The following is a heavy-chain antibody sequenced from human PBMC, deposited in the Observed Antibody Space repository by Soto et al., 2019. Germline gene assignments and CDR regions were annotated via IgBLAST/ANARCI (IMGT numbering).Heavy chain of an antibody. CDR1: SGSISSYY. J-gene: IGHJ5*02. CDR3: ARGGTGFGMVSRFWFDP. V-gene: IGHV4-4*08. Sequence: SETLSLTCTVASGSISSYYWSWLRQPPGKGLEWIGHIYNSGITYYNPSLKSRVVISIDTSRNQFSLRLNSLTAADRAVYFCARGGTGFGMVSRFWFDPWGQGTVVTVSS. D-gene: IGHD3-3*01. CDR2: IYNSGIT.